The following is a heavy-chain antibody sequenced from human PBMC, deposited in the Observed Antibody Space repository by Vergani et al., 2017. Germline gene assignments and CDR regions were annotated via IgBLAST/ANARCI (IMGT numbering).Heavy chain of an antibody. Sequence: QVQLVESGGNVVQSGTSLRLSCAASGFSFGSYGMHWVRQSPGKGLEWVAVISNDGGNKYYADSVKGRFTIYKDNTVDMLSLQMNSLRPDDTAVYYCVRGRDSSWNQIYMYYYMDLWGKGTSVTVSS. CDR2: ISNDGGNK. D-gene: IGHD6-13*01. CDR3: VRGRDSSWNQIYMYYYMDL. CDR1: GFSFGSYG. V-gene: IGHV3-30*03. J-gene: IGHJ6*03.